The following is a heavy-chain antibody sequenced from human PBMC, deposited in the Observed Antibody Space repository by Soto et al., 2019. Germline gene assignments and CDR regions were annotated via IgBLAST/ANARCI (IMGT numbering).Heavy chain of an antibody. CDR3: ARDGYIGVGPADEVDY. V-gene: IGHV3-21*01. Sequence: PGGSLRLSCSASGLTFSSYSMNWVRQAPGKGLEWVSSISSSSSYIYYADLVKGRSTISRDNAKNSLYLQMSSLRAEDTAVYYCARDGYIGVGPADEVDYWGQGSQVT. D-gene: IGHD2-2*01. CDR1: GLTFSSYS. J-gene: IGHJ4*02. CDR2: ISSSSSYI.